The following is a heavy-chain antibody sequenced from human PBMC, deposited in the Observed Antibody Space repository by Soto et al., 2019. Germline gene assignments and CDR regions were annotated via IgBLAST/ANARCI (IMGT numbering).Heavy chain of an antibody. Sequence: PSETLSLTCTVSGGSISSNNYYWGWIRQPPGKGLEWIGSVYYSGSTYYNPSLKSRVTISVDTSKNQFSLKLSSVTAADTAVFYCARRLRWLHSVDYWGQGTLVTVSS. V-gene: IGHV4-39*01. CDR1: GGSISSNNYY. D-gene: IGHD5-12*01. J-gene: IGHJ4*02. CDR3: ARRLRWLHSVDY. CDR2: VYYSGST.